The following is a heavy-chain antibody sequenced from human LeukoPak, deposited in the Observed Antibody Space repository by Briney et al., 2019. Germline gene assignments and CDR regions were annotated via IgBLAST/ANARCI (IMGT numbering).Heavy chain of an antibody. CDR1: GFTFSNYA. CDR3: MTRDTSGY. Sequence: GGSLRLSCAASGFTFSNYAMTWVRQAPGKGLEWVSAISDSGSTTYYADSVKGRFTISRDKSKNTLYLQMRSLRAEDTAVYYCMTRDTSGYWGQGTLVTVSS. V-gene: IGHV3-23*01. D-gene: IGHD3-10*01. CDR2: ISDSGSTT. J-gene: IGHJ4*02.